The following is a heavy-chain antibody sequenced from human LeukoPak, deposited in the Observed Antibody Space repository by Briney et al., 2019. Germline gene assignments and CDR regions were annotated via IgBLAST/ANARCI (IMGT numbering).Heavy chain of an antibody. CDR2: IWYDGSNK. V-gene: IGHV3-33*01. CDR1: GFTFSSYG. D-gene: IGHD4-23*01. CDR3: AREVPVTNYGMDV. J-gene: IGHJ6*02. Sequence: GGSLRLSCAVSGFTFSSYGMHWVRQAPGKGLEWVAVIWYDGSNKYYADSVKGRFTISRDNSKNTLYLQMNSLRAEDTAVYYCAREVPVTNYGMDVWGQGTTVTVSS.